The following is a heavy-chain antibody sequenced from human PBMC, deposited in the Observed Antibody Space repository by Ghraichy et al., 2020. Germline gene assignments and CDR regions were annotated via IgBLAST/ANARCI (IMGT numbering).Heavy chain of an antibody. Sequence: GGYLRLSCAASGFSFSNYGMHWVRQAPGKGLEWVATISYDGSNQHYADSVKGRFTISRDNSKNTLYLQMNSLRAEDTALYYCAEDESSKGKYSYYFMDVWGKGTTVTVSS. CDR2: ISYDGSNQ. J-gene: IGHJ6*03. D-gene: IGHD6-6*01. V-gene: IGHV3-30*18. CDR1: GFSFSNYG. CDR3: AEDESSKGKYSYYFMDV.